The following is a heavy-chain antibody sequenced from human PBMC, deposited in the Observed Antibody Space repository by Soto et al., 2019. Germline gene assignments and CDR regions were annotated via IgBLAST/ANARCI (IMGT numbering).Heavy chain of an antibody. V-gene: IGHV4-59*01. Sequence: QVQLQESGPGLLKPSETLSLTCTVSGGSISSYFYIWVRQPPGKGLEWIGSVYYTGTTDYNPSLKIPVTISVDTSKTQFSLNLRSVTAADTAVYYCARDLAAVPRAFDYWGRGTLVTVSS. J-gene: IGHJ4*02. CDR3: ARDLAAVPRAFDY. CDR1: GGSISSYF. D-gene: IGHD6-13*01. CDR2: VYYTGTT.